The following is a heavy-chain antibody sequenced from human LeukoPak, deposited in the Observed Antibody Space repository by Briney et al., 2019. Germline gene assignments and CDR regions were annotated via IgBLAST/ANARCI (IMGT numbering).Heavy chain of an antibody. CDR1: GYTFTGYY. D-gene: IGHD3-3*01. Sequence: GASVKVSCKASGYTFTGYYMHWVRQAPGQGLEWMGWINPNSGNTGYAQKFQGRVTMTRNTSISTAYMELSSLRSEDTAVYYCARTPLRFLEWTRTYGMDAWGQGTTVTVSS. V-gene: IGHV1-8*02. CDR3: ARTPLRFLEWTRTYGMDA. J-gene: IGHJ6*02. CDR2: INPNSGNT.